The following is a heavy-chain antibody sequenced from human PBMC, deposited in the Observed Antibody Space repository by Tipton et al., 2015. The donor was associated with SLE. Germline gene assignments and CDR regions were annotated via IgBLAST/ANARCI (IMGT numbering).Heavy chain of an antibody. CDR1: GGSISSHY. D-gene: IGHD1-26*01. CDR3: ARVRVGARGAFDT. CDR2: IYYSGST. Sequence: TLSLTCTVSGGSISSHYWSWIRQPPGKGLEWIGYIYYSGSTNYNPSLKSRVTISVDTSKNQFSLKLSSVTAADTAVYYCARVRVGARGAFDTWGQGTMVTVSS. J-gene: IGHJ3*02. V-gene: IGHV4-59*11.